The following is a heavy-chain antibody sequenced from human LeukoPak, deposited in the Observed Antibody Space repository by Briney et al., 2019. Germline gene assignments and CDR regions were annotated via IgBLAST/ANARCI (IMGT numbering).Heavy chain of an antibody. CDR3: ARDIAAGTNWFDP. CDR2: IWYDGSNK. Sequence: PGRSLRLSCAASGFTFSSYGMYWVRQAPGKGLEWVAVIWYDGSNKYYADSVKGRFTISRDNSKNTLYLQMNSLRAEDTAVYYCARDIAAGTNWFDPWGQGTLVTVSS. CDR1: GFTFSSYG. J-gene: IGHJ5*02. V-gene: IGHV3-33*01. D-gene: IGHD6-13*01.